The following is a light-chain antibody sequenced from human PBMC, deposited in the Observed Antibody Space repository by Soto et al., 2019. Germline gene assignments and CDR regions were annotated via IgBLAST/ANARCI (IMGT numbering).Light chain of an antibody. Sequence: EIVLTQSPGTLSLSPGERATLSCRASQSVSSSYLAWYQQKPGQAPRLLIYGASSRATGIPDRISGSGSGTDFTLTISRLQPEDFAVYYCQQYGSSVLFTFGPGTKVDIK. CDR3: QQYGSSVLFT. J-gene: IGKJ3*01. CDR2: GAS. CDR1: QSVSSSY. V-gene: IGKV3-20*01.